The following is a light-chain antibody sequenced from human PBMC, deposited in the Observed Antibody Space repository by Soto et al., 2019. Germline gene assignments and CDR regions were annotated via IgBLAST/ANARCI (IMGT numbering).Light chain of an antibody. CDR2: DVS. V-gene: IGKV1-5*01. J-gene: IGKJ5*01. Sequence: DIQMTQSPSTLSASVGDRVTITCRASQSISSWLAWYQQKPGKAPKLLIYDVSSLESGVPSRFSGSGSGTEFTLTISSLQSEDFAVYYCQPYNNWPPITFGQGTRLEI. CDR1: QSISSW. CDR3: QPYNNWPPIT.